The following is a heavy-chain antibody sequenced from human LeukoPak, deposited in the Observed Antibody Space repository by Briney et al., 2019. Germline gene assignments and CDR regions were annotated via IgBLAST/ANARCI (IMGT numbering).Heavy chain of an antibody. J-gene: IGHJ5*02. CDR2: INPNSGGT. D-gene: IGHD6-19*01. V-gene: IGHV1-2*02. CDR1: GYTFTGYY. CDR3: ARDPYSSGPVRFDP. Sequence: ASVKVSCKASGYTFTGYYMHWARQAPGQGLEWMGWINPNSGGTNYAQKFQGRVTMTRDTSISTAYMELSRLRSDGTAVYYCARDPYSSGPVRFDPWGQGTLVTVSS.